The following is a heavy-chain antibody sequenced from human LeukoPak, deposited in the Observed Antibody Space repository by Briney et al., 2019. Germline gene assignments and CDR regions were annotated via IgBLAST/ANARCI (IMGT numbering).Heavy chain of an antibody. J-gene: IGHJ3*02. CDR3: AGRRPPFISDSTDYPHAFDM. CDR1: GGSISRFF. D-gene: IGHD2-8*02. CDR2: VHNSGGSNYIT. V-gene: IGHV4-59*08. Sequence: PSETLSLTCSVSGGSISRFFWTWIRQSPGRGLEWIGYVHNSGGSNYITSYNPSLKSRATISVETSKNQFSLQLTSVTATDTAVYFCAGRRPPFISDSTDYPHAFDMWGQGTRVIVSA.